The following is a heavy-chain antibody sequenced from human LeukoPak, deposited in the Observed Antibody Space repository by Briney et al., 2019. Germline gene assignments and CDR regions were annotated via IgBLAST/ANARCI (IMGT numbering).Heavy chain of an antibody. V-gene: IGHV3-11*04. CDR1: GFTFSDYY. CDR3: ATSSWYPGELDY. D-gene: IGHD6-13*01. CDR2: ISSSGSTV. Sequence: GGSLRLSCAPSGFTFSDYYMGWIRQAPGKGLEWLSYISSSGSTVYYSGSVRGRFTISRDNAKNSLYLQMNSLRAEDTAVYYCATSSWYPGELDYWGQGTLVTVSS. J-gene: IGHJ4*02.